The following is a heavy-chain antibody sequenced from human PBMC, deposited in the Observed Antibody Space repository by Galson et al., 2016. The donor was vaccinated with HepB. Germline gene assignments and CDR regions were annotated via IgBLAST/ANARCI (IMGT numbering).Heavy chain of an antibody. CDR3: ARLGVDFSLDY. J-gene: IGHJ4*02. CDR2: IWSDGINK. V-gene: IGHV3-33*01. CDR1: GFTFSTSG. D-gene: IGHD3-16*02. Sequence: SLRLSCAASGFTFSTSGMHWVRQAPGKGLEWVAVIWSDGINKYYADSVKGRFAISRDDSRSMLYLQMISLKTEDTAVYYCARLGVDFSLDYWGQGTLVTVSA.